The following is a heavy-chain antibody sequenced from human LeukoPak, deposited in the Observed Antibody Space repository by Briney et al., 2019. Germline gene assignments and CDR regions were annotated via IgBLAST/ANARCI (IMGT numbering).Heavy chain of an antibody. J-gene: IGHJ4*02. Sequence: GGSLRLSCAASGFTFSSYSMNWVRQAPGKGLEWVANIKQDGSEKYYVDSVKGRFTISRDNAKNSLYLQMNSLKTEDTAVYYCTRDPPYCGGDCYIDYWGQGTLVTVSS. CDR1: GFTFSSYS. CDR2: IKQDGSEK. CDR3: TRDPPYCGGDCYIDY. D-gene: IGHD2-21*02. V-gene: IGHV3-7*03.